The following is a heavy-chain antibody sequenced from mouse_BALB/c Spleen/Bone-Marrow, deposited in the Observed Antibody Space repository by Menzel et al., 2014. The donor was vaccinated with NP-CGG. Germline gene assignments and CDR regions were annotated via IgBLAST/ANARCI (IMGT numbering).Heavy chain of an antibody. V-gene: IGHV5-17*02. Sequence: DVMLVESGGGLVQPGGSRKLSCAASGFTFSSFGMHWVCQAPEKGLEWVAYISSGSSTIYYADTVMGRFTISRDNPKNTLFLQMTSLRSEDTAMYYCVRSGSSSGYFDYWGQGTTLTVSS. CDR3: VRSGSSSGYFDY. CDR2: ISSGSSTI. J-gene: IGHJ2*01. D-gene: IGHD1-1*01. CDR1: GFTFSSFG.